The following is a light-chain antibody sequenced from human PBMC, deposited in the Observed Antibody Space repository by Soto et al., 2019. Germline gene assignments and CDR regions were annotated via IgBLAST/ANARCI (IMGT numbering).Light chain of an antibody. CDR1: QSVSSK. J-gene: IGKJ1*01. V-gene: IGKV3-15*01. CDR3: QQYNSWLWT. Sequence: EIVLTQSPGTLSLSPGERDTLSCRASQSVSSKLAWYQQKPGQAPRLLIYGASTRATGIPARFSGSGSGTEFTLIISSLQSEDSAVYYCQQYNSWLWTFGQGTKVDIK. CDR2: GAS.